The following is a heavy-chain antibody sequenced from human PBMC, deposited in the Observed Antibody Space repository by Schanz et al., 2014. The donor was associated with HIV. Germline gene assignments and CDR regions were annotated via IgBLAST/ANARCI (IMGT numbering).Heavy chain of an antibody. CDR1: GYTFTSNG. V-gene: IGHV1-18*01. CDR2: ISTSNGNT. J-gene: IGHJ4*02. Sequence: QVQLVQSGAEVKKPGASVRVSCKTSGYTFTSNGISWVRQAPGQGLEWMGWISTSNGNTNYAQKFQGRVTMTTDTSTSTAYMELRSLISEDTALYFCAREDMDRGGLYWGQGTLVTVSA. D-gene: IGHD3-10*01. CDR3: AREDMDRGGLY.